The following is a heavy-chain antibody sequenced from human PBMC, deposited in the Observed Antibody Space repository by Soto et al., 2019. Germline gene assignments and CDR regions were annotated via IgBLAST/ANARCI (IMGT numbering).Heavy chain of an antibody. CDR1: GGPSSGFA. D-gene: IGHD1-26*01. J-gene: IGHJ4*02. CDR2: ISSGSKTI. Sequence: PVESMVPSCAAAGGPSSGFALNWVSTAQGKGLEWVSYISSGSKTIYYAESVKGRFTVSRDNARKSHYLHMNSLRDEDTAVDYCVREDILGARSVDDWGQGTSVTFSS. CDR3: VREDILGARSVDD. V-gene: IGHV3-48*02.